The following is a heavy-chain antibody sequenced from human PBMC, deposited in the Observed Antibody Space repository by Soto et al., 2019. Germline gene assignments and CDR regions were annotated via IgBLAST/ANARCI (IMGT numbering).Heavy chain of an antibody. J-gene: IGHJ4*02. Sequence: ASVKVSCKASGYTFTSYGTSWVRQAPGQGLEWMGWISAYNGNTNYAQKLQGRVTMTTDTSTSTAYMELRSLRSDDTAVYYCARVHRVAVAAQPRPFDYWGQGTLVTVSS. CDR2: ISAYNGNT. V-gene: IGHV1-18*04. CDR3: ARVHRVAVAAQPRPFDY. CDR1: GYTFTSYG. D-gene: IGHD6-19*01.